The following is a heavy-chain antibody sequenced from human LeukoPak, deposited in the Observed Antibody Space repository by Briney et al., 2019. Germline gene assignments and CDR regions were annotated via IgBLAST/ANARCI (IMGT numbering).Heavy chain of an antibody. D-gene: IGHD3-22*01. CDR1: GFTFSSYW. Sequence: GGSLRLSCAASGFTFSSYWMHWVRHAPGKGLVWVSRINSDGSSTSYADSVKGRFTISRDNAKNTLFLQMNSLRAEDTAVYYCARGDYYDTSGYTPGYWGQGTLVTVSS. J-gene: IGHJ4*02. CDR2: INSDGSST. V-gene: IGHV3-74*01. CDR3: ARGDYYDTSGYTPGY.